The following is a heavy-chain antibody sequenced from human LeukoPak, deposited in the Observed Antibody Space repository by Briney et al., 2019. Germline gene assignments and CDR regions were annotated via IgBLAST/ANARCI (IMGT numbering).Heavy chain of an antibody. J-gene: IGHJ4*02. Sequence: GGSLRLSCAASGFTFSGHWMSWVRQAPGKGLEWVANINQGGSDKYYVDSVKGRFTISRDNANNLLYLQMNSLRGEDTAVHYCTRDRSRAEDDWGQGTLVTVSS. CDR3: TRDRSRAEDD. CDR2: INQGGSDK. D-gene: IGHD1-14*01. CDR1: GFTFSGHW. V-gene: IGHV3-7*01.